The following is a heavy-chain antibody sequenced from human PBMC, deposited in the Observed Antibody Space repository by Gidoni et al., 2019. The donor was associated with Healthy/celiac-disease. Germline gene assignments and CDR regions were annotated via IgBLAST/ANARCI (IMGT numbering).Heavy chain of an antibody. CDR2: ISSSRSTI. Sequence: QVQLVESGGGLVKPGGSLRLSCAASGFTFSDYYMSWIRPAPGKGLEWVSYISSSRSTIYYADSVKGRFTTSRDNAKNSLYLQMNSLRAEDTAVYYCARDRSSYDYGDMDAFDIWGQGTMVTVSS. CDR1: GFTFSDYY. V-gene: IGHV3-11*01. J-gene: IGHJ3*02. CDR3: ARDRSSYDYGDMDAFDI. D-gene: IGHD4-17*01.